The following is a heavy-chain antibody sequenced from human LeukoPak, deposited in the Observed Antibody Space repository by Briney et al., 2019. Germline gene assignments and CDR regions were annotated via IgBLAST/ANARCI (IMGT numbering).Heavy chain of an antibody. CDR3: ARGGGDVDTAIPPYFDY. CDR1: GFTFDDYG. V-gene: IGHV3-20*04. J-gene: IGHJ4*02. Sequence: GGSLRLSCAASGFTFDDYGMSWVPQAPGKGLEWVSGINWNGGSTGYADYVKGRFTISRDNAKSYLYLQMNSLRAEDTALYYCARGGGDVDTAIPPYFDYWGQGTLVTVSS. CDR2: INWNGGST. D-gene: IGHD5-18*01.